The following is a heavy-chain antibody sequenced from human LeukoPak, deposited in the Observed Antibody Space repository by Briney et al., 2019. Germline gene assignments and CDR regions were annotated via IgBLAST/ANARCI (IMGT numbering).Heavy chain of an antibody. V-gene: IGHV1-69*05. Sequence: SVKVSCKGSGGTFSSYAISWVRQAPGQGLEWMGGIIPIFGTANYAQKFQGRVTFTRDTSASTAYMELSSLRSEDTAMYYCARGRWDYTVTTLYYFDSWGQGTLVTVSS. J-gene: IGHJ4*02. CDR1: GGTFSSYA. CDR2: IIPIFGTA. CDR3: ARGRWDYTVTTLYYFDS. D-gene: IGHD4-11*01.